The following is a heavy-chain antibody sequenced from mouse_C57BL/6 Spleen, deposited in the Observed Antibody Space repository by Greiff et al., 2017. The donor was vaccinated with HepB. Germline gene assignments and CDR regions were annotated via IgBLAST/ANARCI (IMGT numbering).Heavy chain of an antibody. CDR2: IDPNSGGT. J-gene: IGHJ1*03. Sequence: QVQLQQPGAELVKPGASVKLSCKASGYTFTSYWMHWVKQRPGRGLEWIGRIDPNSGGTKYNEKFKSKATLTVDKPSSTAYMQRSSLTSVDSAVYYCARSGVVADWYFDVWGTGTTVTVSS. D-gene: IGHD1-1*01. V-gene: IGHV1-72*01. CDR3: ARSGVVADWYFDV. CDR1: GYTFTSYW.